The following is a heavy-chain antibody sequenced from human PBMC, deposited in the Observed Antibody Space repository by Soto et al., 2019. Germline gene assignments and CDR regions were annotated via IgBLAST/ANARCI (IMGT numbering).Heavy chain of an antibody. CDR1: CGSIGSSSYY. CDR2: IYHSGST. D-gene: IGHD5-12*01. J-gene: IGHJ4*02. CDR3: ARAGSGYDFAY. Sequence: QLQLQESGPGLVKPSETLSLTCTVSCGSIGSSSYYWGWIRQPPGKGLECLGAIYHSGSTYYNPSLKGRVTIAGDTARDQGSLKVSSVTAADTAVYDCARAGSGYDFAYWGQGTLVTVSA. V-gene: IGHV4-39*01.